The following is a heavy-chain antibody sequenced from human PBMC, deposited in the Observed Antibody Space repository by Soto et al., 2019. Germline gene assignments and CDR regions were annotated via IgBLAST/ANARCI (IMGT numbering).Heavy chain of an antibody. CDR2: IYYTGST. J-gene: IGHJ4*02. V-gene: IGHV4-31*03. CDR1: GASITRGGYF. CDR3: GRGGSFGAGSYYNLDY. D-gene: IGHD3-10*01. Sequence: PSETLSLTCTVSGASITRGGYFWSWIRQHPGRGLECIGFIYYTGSTYYSPALQSRVTISMDTSENQFSLSLSSVTAADTAVYYCGRGGSFGAGSYYNLDYWGQGLLVTVSS.